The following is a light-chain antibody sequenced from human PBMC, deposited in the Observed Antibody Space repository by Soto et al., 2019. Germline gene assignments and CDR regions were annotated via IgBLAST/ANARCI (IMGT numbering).Light chain of an antibody. CDR2: DAS. Sequence: EIVLTQSPGTLSLSPGERATLSCGTSQSLSTNYLAWYQQKPGQAPRLLIYDASSRATGIPDRFSGSGSGTDFTLTISRLEPEDFALYFCQQYDTSTWTFGQGTKVDIK. J-gene: IGKJ1*01. CDR1: QSLSTNY. CDR3: QQYDTSTWT. V-gene: IGKV3-20*01.